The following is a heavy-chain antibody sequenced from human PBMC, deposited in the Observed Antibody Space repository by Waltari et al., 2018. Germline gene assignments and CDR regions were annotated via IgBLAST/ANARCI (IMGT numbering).Heavy chain of an antibody. CDR1: GFTFDDYA. CDR3: AKDLGPDGYNSHSDY. CDR2: ISGDGGRT. V-gene: IGHV3-43*02. J-gene: IGHJ4*02. Sequence: EVQLVESGGGVVQPGGSLRLSCAASGFTFDDYAMHWVRQAPGKGLEWVSLISGDGGRTYYADSVKSRFTISRDNSKNSLYLQMNSLRTEDTALYYCAKDLGPDGYNSHSDYWGQGTLVTVSS. D-gene: IGHD5-12*01.